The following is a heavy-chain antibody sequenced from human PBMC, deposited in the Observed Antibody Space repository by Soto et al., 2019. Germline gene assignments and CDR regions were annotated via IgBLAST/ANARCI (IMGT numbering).Heavy chain of an antibody. CDR1: GFTFSSYA. D-gene: IGHD6-13*01. CDR3: ARDRADYSSSWFLYYYYYGMDV. Sequence: GGSLRLSCAASGFTFSSYAMSWVRQAPGKGLEWVSAISGSSDRIHYADSVKGRFTISRDNSKNTLYLQMNSLRAEDTAVYYCARDRADYSSSWFLYYYYYGMDVWGQGTTVTVSS. CDR2: ISGSSDRI. V-gene: IGHV3-23*01. J-gene: IGHJ6*02.